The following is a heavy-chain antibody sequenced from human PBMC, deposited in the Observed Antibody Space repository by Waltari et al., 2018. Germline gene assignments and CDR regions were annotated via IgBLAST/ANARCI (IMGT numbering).Heavy chain of an antibody. J-gene: IGHJ4*02. V-gene: IGHV3-23*04. CDR2: ISSGGGT. D-gene: IGHD5-18*01. Sequence: EVQLVESGGGLATPGGSMRLSCAASGFTFSSYTMPWVRQAPGKGPEWVSAISSGGGTYYADSVKGRFTISRDNSKNTFSLEMNSLRAEDTAVYYCAKTGYSGYNYLDYWGQGVLVTVSS. CDR3: AKTGYSGYNYLDY. CDR1: GFTFSSYT.